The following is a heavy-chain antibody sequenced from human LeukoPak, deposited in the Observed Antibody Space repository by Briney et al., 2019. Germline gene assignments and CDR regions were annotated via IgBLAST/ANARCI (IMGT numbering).Heavy chain of an antibody. CDR1: GYTFTSYD. D-gene: IGHD1-1*01. Sequence: ASVKVSCKASGYTFTSYDINWVRQATGQGLEWMGWMNPNSGNTGYAQKFQGRVTITRNTSISTAYMELSSLRSEDMALYYCAKAIAYNWNPSAFDYWGQGTLVTVSS. CDR2: MNPNSGNT. J-gene: IGHJ4*02. CDR3: AKAIAYNWNPSAFDY. V-gene: IGHV1-8*03.